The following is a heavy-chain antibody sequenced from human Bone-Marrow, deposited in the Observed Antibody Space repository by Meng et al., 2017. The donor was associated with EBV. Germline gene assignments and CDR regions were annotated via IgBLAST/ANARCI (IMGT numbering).Heavy chain of an antibody. Sequence: QVPVLQAGAEGKKPGATGKVSCKASGYTFTGHYMHGVRQAPGQGLEWMGRIDPNSGGADYAQKFQGGVTMTRDTSISTFYMELSRLTSDDTAVYFCARASDYGNDLDYWGQGTLVTVSS. CDR2: IDPNSGGA. J-gene: IGHJ4*02. CDR3: ARASDYGNDLDY. CDR1: GYTFTGHY. D-gene: IGHD4-11*01. V-gene: IGHV1-2*06.